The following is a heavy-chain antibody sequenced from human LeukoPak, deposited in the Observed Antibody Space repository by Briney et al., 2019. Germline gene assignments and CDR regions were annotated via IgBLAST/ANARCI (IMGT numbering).Heavy chain of an antibody. V-gene: IGHV4-39*01. CDR3: ASPPTMRRNYYLYYSMDV. CDR2: IYYSGST. Sequence: SSETLSLTCTVSCVSITSSSYYWGRIRQPPGKGLGWIVSIYYSGSTYYNPALNSRVTISVDTSKNQFPVKLSSFAAAHTAVYYCASPPTMRRNYYLYYSMDVWGKGTTVTVSS. CDR1: CVSITSSSYY. D-gene: IGHD5-12*01. J-gene: IGHJ6*03.